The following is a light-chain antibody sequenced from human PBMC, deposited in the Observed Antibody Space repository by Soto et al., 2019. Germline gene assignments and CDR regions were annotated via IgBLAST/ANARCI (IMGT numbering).Light chain of an antibody. V-gene: IGLV2-23*01. Sequence: QSVLTQPASVSGSPGQSITISCTGTSSDVGSYNLVSWYQQHPGKAPKLMIYEGSKRPSGVSNRFSGSKSGNTASLTISGLQAEDEADYYCCSYAGSSTPHYVFGTGTKVTVL. CDR2: EGS. J-gene: IGLJ1*01. CDR3: CSYAGSSTPHYV. CDR1: SSDVGSYNL.